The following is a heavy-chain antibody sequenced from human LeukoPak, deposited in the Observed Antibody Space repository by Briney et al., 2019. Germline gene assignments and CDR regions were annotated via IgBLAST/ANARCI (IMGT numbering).Heavy chain of an antibody. CDR1: GYTFTCYY. D-gene: IGHD1-26*01. Sequence: GASGKVSCKASGYTFTCYYMHWVRQAPGQGLEWMGWINPNSGGTNYAQKFQGRVTMTRDTSISTAYMELSRLRSDDTAVYYCAILIPPGSRLSNWFDPWGQGTLVTVSS. V-gene: IGHV1-2*02. J-gene: IGHJ5*02. CDR2: INPNSGGT. CDR3: AILIPPGSRLSNWFDP.